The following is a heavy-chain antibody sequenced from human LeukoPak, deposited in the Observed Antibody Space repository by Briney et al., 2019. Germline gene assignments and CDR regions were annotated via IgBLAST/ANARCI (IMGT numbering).Heavy chain of an antibody. Sequence: PGGSLRLSCAASGFTFSSYEMNWVRQAPGKGLEWVSYISNSGSTIYYADSVKGRFTISRDNAKNSLYLQMNSLRAEDTAVYYCARAYYSDSSGPYLWGQGTLVTVSS. CDR3: ARAYYSDSSGPYL. CDR2: ISNSGSTI. CDR1: GFTFSSYE. V-gene: IGHV3-48*03. D-gene: IGHD3-22*01. J-gene: IGHJ5*02.